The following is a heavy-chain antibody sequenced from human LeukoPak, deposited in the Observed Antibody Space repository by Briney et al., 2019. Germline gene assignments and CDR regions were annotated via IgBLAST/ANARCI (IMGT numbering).Heavy chain of an antibody. CDR3: ARDLTTSSTAYLQH. CDR1: GGTFSSYA. V-gene: IGHV1-69*04. J-gene: IGHJ1*01. CDR2: IIPILGIA. Sequence: SVKVSCKASGGTFSSYAISWVRQAPGQGLEWMGRIIPILGIANYAQKFQGRVTITADKSTSTAYMELSSLRSEDTAVYYCARDLTTSSTAYLQHWGQGTLVTVSS. D-gene: IGHD6-6*01.